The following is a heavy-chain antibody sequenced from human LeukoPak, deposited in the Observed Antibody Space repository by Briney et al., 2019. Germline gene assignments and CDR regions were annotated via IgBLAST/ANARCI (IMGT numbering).Heavy chain of an antibody. CDR1: GFTFSSYG. V-gene: IGHV3-33*01. CDR3: ARGMGGITTALYFDL. J-gene: IGHJ2*01. CDR2: IWYDGSNK. Sequence: GGSLRLSCAASGFTFSSYGMHWVRQAPGKGLEWGAVIWYDGSNKYYADSVKGRFTISRDNSKNTLYLQMNSLRAEDTAVYYCARGMGGITTALYFDLWGRGTLVTVSS. D-gene: IGHD3-16*01.